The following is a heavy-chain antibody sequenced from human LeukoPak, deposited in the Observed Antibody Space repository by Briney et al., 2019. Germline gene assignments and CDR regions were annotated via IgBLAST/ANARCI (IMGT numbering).Heavy chain of an antibody. CDR3: ARGRYYYGSGSYVFDY. Sequence: SETLSLTCAVYGGSFSGYYWSWIRQPPGKGLEWIGEINHSGSTNYNPSLKSRVTISVDTSKNQFSLKLSSVTAADTAVYYCARGRYYYGSGSYVFDYWGQGTLVTVSS. D-gene: IGHD3-10*01. J-gene: IGHJ4*02. CDR1: GGSFSGYY. V-gene: IGHV4-34*01. CDR2: INHSGST.